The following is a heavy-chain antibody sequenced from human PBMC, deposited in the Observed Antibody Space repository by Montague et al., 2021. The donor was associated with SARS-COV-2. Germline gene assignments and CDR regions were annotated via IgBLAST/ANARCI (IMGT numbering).Heavy chain of an antibody. CDR3: AREAKAVSGRLDS. Sequence: SETLSLTCTVSSDSFCSSDWWSRVRQPPGKGLDWIGEISHGGTTNYKSSLKSRVTMSIDKSKNQFSLKLTSVTAADTAVYYCAREAKAVSGRLDSWGQGTLVTVPS. J-gene: IGHJ4*02. CDR2: ISHGGTT. D-gene: IGHD6-19*01. CDR1: SDSFCSSDW. V-gene: IGHV4-4*02.